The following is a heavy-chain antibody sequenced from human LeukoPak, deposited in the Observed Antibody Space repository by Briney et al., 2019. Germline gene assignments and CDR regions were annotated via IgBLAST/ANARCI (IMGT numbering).Heavy chain of an antibody. CDR3: AKDHHYDSSDYGRYYYYGMDV. J-gene: IGHJ6*02. V-gene: IGHV3-23*01. Sequence: GGSLRLSCAAAGFSFSTYGMRWVRQAPGKGLEWVSSVSGRGGSSYYGDSVKGRFTISRDNSKNTLYLQMNSLRVEDTAEYYCAKDHHYDSSDYGRYYYYGMDVWGQGTTVTVSS. CDR2: VSGRGGSS. CDR1: GFSFSTYG. D-gene: IGHD3-22*01.